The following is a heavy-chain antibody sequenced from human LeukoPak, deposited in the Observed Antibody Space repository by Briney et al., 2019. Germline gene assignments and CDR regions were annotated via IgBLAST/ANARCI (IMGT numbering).Heavy chain of an antibody. CDR3: ARSGTMVRGVISL. V-gene: IGHV1-8*02. J-gene: IGHJ4*02. Sequence: ASVKVSCKASGYTFTGYYMHWVRQATGQGLEWMGWMNPNSGNTGYAQKFQGRVTMTRNTSISTAYMELSSLRSEDTAVYYCARSGTMVRGVISLWGQGTLVTVSS. D-gene: IGHD3-10*01. CDR1: GYTFTGYY. CDR2: MNPNSGNT.